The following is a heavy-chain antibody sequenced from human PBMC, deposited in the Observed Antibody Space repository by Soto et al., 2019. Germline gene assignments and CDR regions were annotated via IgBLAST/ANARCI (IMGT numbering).Heavy chain of an antibody. J-gene: IGHJ3*02. D-gene: IGHD2-15*01. V-gene: IGHV1-46*01. Sequence: ASVKVSCKASGYTFTSYCMHWVRQAPGQGLEWMGIINPSGGSTSYAQKFQGRVTMTRDTSTSTVYMELSSLRSEDTAVYYFTVGYCSGGSCYTPHDAFDIWGQGTMVTVSS. CDR2: INPSGGST. CDR3: TVGYCSGGSCYTPHDAFDI. CDR1: GYTFTSYC.